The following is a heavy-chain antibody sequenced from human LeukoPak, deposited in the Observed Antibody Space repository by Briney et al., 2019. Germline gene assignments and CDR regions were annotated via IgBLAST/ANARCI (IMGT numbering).Heavy chain of an antibody. CDR2: SGDSDGST. Sequence: PGGSLRLSCAASGFTFSGSGMIWVRQAPGKGLEWISSSGDSDGSTYYADSLKGRFTISRDNSKNTLYLQMNNLRAEDRAVYYCAKGGCRGTCNPLAYWGQGALVTVSP. D-gene: IGHD2-15*01. CDR3: AKGGCRGTCNPLAY. J-gene: IGHJ4*02. V-gene: IGHV3-23*01. CDR1: GFTFSGSG.